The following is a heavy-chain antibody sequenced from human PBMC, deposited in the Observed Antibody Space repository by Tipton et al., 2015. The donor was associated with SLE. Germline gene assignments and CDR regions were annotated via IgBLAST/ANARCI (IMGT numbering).Heavy chain of an antibody. J-gene: IGHJ4*02. CDR2: INDRGNT. V-gene: IGHV4-34*01. Sequence: TLSLTCAVYGQSLTGYYWSWIRQPPGKGLEWIGEINDRGNTNYNPSLKSRVTISVDTSKNQFSLKLTSVAAADTAVYYCVRGGRGNLDRWGQGSLVIVSS. D-gene: IGHD1-14*01. CDR1: GQSLTGYY. CDR3: VRGGRGNLDR.